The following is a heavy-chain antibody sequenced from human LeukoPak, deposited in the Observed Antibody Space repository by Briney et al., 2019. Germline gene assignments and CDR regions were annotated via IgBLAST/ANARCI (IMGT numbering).Heavy chain of an antibody. V-gene: IGHV4-59*12. CDR2: IYYSGST. Sequence: PSETLSLTCTVSGGSISSYYWSWIRQPPGKGLEWIGYIYYSGSTNYNPSLKSRVTISVDTSKNQFSLKLSSVTAADTAVYYCARVVKVGYVWGSYPPKYFDYWGQGTLVTVSS. D-gene: IGHD3-16*02. CDR1: GGSISSYY. J-gene: IGHJ4*02. CDR3: ARVVKVGYVWGSYPPKYFDY.